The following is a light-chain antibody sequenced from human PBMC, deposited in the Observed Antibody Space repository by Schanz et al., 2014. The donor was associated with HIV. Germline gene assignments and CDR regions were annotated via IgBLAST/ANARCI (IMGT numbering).Light chain of an antibody. CDR2: GAS. Sequence: EIVLTQSPGTLSVSPGGRATLSCRASHSVSSNLAWYQQKPGQAPRLLIYGASTRATGIPARFSGSGSGTEFTLTISGLQSEDFALYYCQQYSDWPPSTFGQGTKVEIK. V-gene: IGKV3-15*01. CDR1: HSVSSN. J-gene: IGKJ2*01. CDR3: QQYSDWPPST.